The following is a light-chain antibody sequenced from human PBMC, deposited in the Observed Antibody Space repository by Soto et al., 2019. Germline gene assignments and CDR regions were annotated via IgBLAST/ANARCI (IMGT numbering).Light chain of an antibody. V-gene: IGLV1-51*01. CDR2: DNN. Sequence: QSVLTQPPSVSAAPGQKVTISCSGSSSNIGNNYVSWYQQLPGTAPKLLIYDNNKRPSGIPDRFSGSKSGTSATLGITGLQTGDEADYYCGTWGSSLSGVFGGGTKLTVL. J-gene: IGLJ2*01. CDR1: SSNIGNNY. CDR3: GTWGSSLSGV.